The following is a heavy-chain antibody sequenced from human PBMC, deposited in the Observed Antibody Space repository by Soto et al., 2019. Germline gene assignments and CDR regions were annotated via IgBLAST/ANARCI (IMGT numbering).Heavy chain of an antibody. CDR2: IHTSGTT. V-gene: IGHV4-4*07. CDR3: AGGAASDSFDY. CDR1: GGSISSYF. D-gene: IGHD6-13*01. Sequence: PSETLSLTCTVSGGSISSYFWSWIRQPAGKALEWIGRIHTSGTTNYNPSLKSRVTMSVDTSKNQFSLKVTSVTAADTALYFCAGGAASDSFDYWGQGTLVTVSS. J-gene: IGHJ4*02.